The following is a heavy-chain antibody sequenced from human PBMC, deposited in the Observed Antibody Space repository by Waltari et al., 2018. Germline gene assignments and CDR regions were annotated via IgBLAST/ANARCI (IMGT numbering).Heavy chain of an antibody. J-gene: IGHJ4*02. CDR1: GLTVSNNY. CDR2: IYSGGTT. Sequence: EVQLVESGGGLIQPGGSLRLSCVASGLTVSNNYMTWLRQAPGKGLELVSIIYSGGTTYYADSVRGRFTISRDGSKNTVYLQMNSLRAEDTAVYFCARNQVETALGYWGQGTLVTVFS. V-gene: IGHV3-53*01. CDR3: ARNQVETALGY. D-gene: IGHD2-21*02.